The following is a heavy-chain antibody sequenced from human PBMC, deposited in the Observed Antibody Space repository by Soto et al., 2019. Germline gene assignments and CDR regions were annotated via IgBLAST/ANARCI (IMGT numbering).Heavy chain of an antibody. CDR3: ARDRYYYGSGSYDP. CDR1: GFTFSDYY. D-gene: IGHD3-10*01. Sequence: QVQLVESGGGLVKPGGSLRLSCAASGFTFSDYYMYWIRQSPGKGLEWVSYISSSGSSIYYADSVKGRFTISRDNAKNSLYLQMNSLRAEDTAVCYCARDRYYYGSGSYDPWGQGTLVTVSS. V-gene: IGHV3-11*01. J-gene: IGHJ5*02. CDR2: ISSSGSSI.